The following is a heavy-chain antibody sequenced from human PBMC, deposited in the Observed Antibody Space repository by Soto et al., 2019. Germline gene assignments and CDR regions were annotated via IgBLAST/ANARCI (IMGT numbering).Heavy chain of an antibody. J-gene: IGHJ4*02. CDR3: ARVGPEYSGYDYLYVDY. V-gene: IGHV1-46*03. Sequence: GASVKVSCKASGYTFTSYYMHWVRQAPGQGLEWMGIINPSGGSTSYAQKFQGRVTMTRDTSTSTVYMELSSLRSEDTAVYYCARVGPEYSGYDYLYVDYWGQGTLVTVSS. CDR2: INPSGGST. CDR1: GYTFTSYY. D-gene: IGHD5-12*01.